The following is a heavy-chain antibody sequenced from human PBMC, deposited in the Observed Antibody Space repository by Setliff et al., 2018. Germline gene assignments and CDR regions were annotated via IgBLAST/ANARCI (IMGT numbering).Heavy chain of an antibody. CDR2: MNPNSGNT. D-gene: IGHD2-15*01. CDR1: GYTFSSYD. Sequence: ASVKVSCKASGYTFSSYDINWVRQASGQGLEWMGWMNPNSGNTGYAQKFQGRVTMTRNTSINTAYMELSSLRSQDTAVYYCARGRGGNPNWYFVLWGRGALVTVSS. V-gene: IGHV1-8*01. CDR3: ARGRGGNPNWYFVL. J-gene: IGHJ2*01.